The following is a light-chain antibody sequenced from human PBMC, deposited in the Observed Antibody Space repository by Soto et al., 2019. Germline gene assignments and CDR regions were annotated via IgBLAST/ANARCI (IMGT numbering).Light chain of an antibody. CDR1: QSISSW. CDR2: DAS. CDR3: QQYNSILT. Sequence: DIQMTQSPSTLSASVGDRVTITCRASQSISSWLAWYQQKPGKAPKLLIYDASGLESGVPSRFSGSGSGTEFTLTISSLQPDDFATYYCQQYNSILTFGGGTKVEIK. J-gene: IGKJ4*01. V-gene: IGKV1-5*01.